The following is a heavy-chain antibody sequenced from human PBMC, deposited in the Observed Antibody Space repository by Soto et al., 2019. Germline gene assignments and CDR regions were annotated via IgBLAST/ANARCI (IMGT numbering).Heavy chain of an antibody. CDR2: IYFSGST. J-gene: IGHJ4*02. CDR3: ARHLSESGYDLNY. V-gene: IGHV4-39*01. CDR1: GGYITSDSYY. Sequence: LSLTCTVSGGYITSDSYYWAWIRQPPGKGLEWIGSIYFSGSTYYNSALKSRLAISIDMSKNQFSLNLSSVTAADTAVYYCARHLSESGYDLNYWGQGTPVAVSS. D-gene: IGHD5-12*01.